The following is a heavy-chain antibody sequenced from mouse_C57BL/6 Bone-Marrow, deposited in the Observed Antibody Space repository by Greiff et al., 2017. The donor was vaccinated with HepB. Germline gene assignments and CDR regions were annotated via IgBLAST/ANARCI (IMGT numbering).Heavy chain of an antibody. J-gene: IGHJ1*03. CDR1: GFTFSDYY. D-gene: IGHD1-1*01. CDR3: ERRKYGSSPWYFYV. Sequence: EVKLMESEGGLVQPGSSMKLSCTASGFTFSDYYMAWVRQVPEKGLEWVANINYDGSSTYYLDSLKSRFIISRDNAKNIIYLQMSSLKSENTDTYYSERRKYGSSPWYFYVWGTGTTVTVSS. CDR2: INYDGSST. V-gene: IGHV5-16*01.